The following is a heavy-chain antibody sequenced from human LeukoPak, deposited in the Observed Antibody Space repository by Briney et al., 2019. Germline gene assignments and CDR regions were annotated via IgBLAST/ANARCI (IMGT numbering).Heavy chain of an antibody. J-gene: IGHJ4*02. CDR3: ARGALLWFGDRMEYYFDY. V-gene: IGHV4-59*01. CDR1: SGSITNYY. D-gene: IGHD3-10*01. Sequence: SETLSLTCTVSSGSITNYYWSWIRQPPGKGLEWIGFIYYSGNTNYNPSLKSRVTISVDTSKNQFSRKLSSMTAADTAVYYCARGALLWFGDRMEYYFDYWGQGTLLTVSS. CDR2: IYYSGNT.